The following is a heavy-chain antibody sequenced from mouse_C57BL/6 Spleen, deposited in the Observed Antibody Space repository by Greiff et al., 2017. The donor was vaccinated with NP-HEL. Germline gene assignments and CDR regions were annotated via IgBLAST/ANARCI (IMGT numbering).Heavy chain of an antibody. CDR2: INPNNGGT. J-gene: IGHJ2*01. D-gene: IGHD2-4*01. CDR1: GYTFTDYY. V-gene: IGHV1-26*01. Sequence: VQLQQSGPELVKPGASVKISCKASGYTFTDYYMNWVKQSHGKSLEWIGDINPNNGGTSYNQKFKGKATLTVDKSSSTAYMELRSLTSEDSAVYYCARYRLPSLFDYWGQGTTLTVSS. CDR3: ARYRLPSLFDY.